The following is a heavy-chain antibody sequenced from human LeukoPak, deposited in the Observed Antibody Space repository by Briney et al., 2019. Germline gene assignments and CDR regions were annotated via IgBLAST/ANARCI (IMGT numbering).Heavy chain of an antibody. Sequence: GGSLRLSCATSGFTFSNHEMNWVRQAPGKGLEWVAYTSRGGSDISYADSVKGRFTISTDNANSSLYLHMNSLRAEDTAVYFCVRARLIRLENFFDYRGQGTLVTVSS. CDR1: GFTFSNHE. CDR3: VRARLIRLENFFDY. V-gene: IGHV3-48*03. D-gene: IGHD2-21*02. J-gene: IGHJ4*02. CDR2: TSRGGSDI.